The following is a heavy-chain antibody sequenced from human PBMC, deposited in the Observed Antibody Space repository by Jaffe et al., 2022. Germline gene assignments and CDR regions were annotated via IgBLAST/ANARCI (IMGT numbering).Heavy chain of an antibody. CDR1: EFTFSSYG. V-gene: IGHV3-30*18. D-gene: IGHD5-18*01. CDR2: ISYDGSNK. Sequence: QVQLVESGGGVVQPGMSLRLSCAASEFTFSSYGMHWVRQAPGKGLEWVAVISYDGSNKYYADSVKGRFTISRDNSKNTLYLQMISLRAEDTAMYYCAKDLWIQQLLSPHFDYWGQGTLVTVSS. J-gene: IGHJ4*02. CDR3: AKDLWIQQLLSPHFDY.